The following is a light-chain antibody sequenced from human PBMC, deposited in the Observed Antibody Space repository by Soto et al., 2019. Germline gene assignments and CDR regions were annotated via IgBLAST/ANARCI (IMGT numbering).Light chain of an antibody. CDR1: QSVSSSY. Sequence: IVLHQSLGSLSLSPGERAALYCRASQSVSSSYLAWHQQQPRQAPRLLIYGASSRATGIPDRFSGSGSGTDFTLTISSLQSEDFAVYYCQQYNNWPQTFGQGTKVDIK. J-gene: IGKJ1*01. V-gene: IGKV3-20*01. CDR2: GAS. CDR3: QQYNNWPQT.